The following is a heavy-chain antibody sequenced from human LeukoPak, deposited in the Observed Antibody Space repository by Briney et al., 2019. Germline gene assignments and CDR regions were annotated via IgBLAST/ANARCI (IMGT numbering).Heavy chain of an antibody. CDR2: IYYSGST. D-gene: IGHD5-12*01. V-gene: IGHV4-59*08. J-gene: IGHJ3*02. CDR1: GGSISSYY. CDR3: ARHWGGYPPRDPFDI. Sequence: SETLSLTCTVSGGSISSYYWSWIRQPPGKGLEWIGYIYYSGSTNYNPSLKSRVTISVDTSKNQFSLKLSSVTAADTAVYYCARHWGGYPPRDPFDIWGQGTMVTVSS.